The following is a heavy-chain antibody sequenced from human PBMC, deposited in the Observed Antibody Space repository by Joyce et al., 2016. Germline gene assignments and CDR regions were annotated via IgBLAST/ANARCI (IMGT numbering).Heavy chain of an antibody. CDR1: GGSIRSDSSY. Sequence: QVQLQESGPRLVKPSQTLSLTCTVSGGSIRSDSSYWSWFRQSPGKGLEWIGFIFDSGNTYYDPSLKSRGTIAIDASKRLFSLKLTSVTAADTATYYCARVRRYFDNSGYPDFWGQGTLVIVSS. CDR3: ARVRRYFDNSGYPDF. J-gene: IGHJ4*02. CDR2: IFDSGNT. D-gene: IGHD3-22*01. V-gene: IGHV4-31*03.